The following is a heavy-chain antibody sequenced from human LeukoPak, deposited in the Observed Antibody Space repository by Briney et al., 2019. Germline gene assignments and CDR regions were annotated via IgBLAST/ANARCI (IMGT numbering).Heavy chain of an antibody. CDR1: GGSISSSSYY. CDR3: ARLGSSGYLYYFDY. D-gene: IGHD3-22*01. CDR2: IYYSGST. Sequence: SETLSLTCTVSGGSISSSSYYWGWIRQPPGKGLEWIGSIYYSGSTYYNPSLKGRVTISVDTSKNQFSLKLSSVTAADTAVYYCARLGSSGYLYYFDYWGQGTLVTVSS. J-gene: IGHJ4*02. V-gene: IGHV4-39*01.